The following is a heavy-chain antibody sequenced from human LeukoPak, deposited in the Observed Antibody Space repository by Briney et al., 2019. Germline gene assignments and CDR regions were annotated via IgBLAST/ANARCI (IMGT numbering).Heavy chain of an antibody. CDR1: GGSFSGYY. Sequence: SETLSLTCAVYGGSFSGYYWSWIRQPPGKGLEWIGEINHSGSTNYNPSLKSRVTISVDTSKNQFSLKLSSVTAADTAVYYCARVPLGQKYYFDYRGQGTLVTVSS. V-gene: IGHV4-34*01. J-gene: IGHJ4*02. CDR3: ARVPLGQKYYFDY. CDR2: INHSGST. D-gene: IGHD3-10*01.